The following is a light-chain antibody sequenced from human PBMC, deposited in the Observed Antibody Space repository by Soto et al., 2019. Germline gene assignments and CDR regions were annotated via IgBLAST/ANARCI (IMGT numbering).Light chain of an antibody. CDR3: STWDDTLDAYV. Sequence: QSVLPQPPSASAPPGQRVTISCSGGSSNIGDNTVNWYQHLPGAAPTLLIYNNNQRPSGVPDRFSGSKSGASASLAISGLRSEDEADYYCSTWDDTLDAYVFGTGTKLTVL. CDR1: SSNIGDNT. V-gene: IGLV1-44*01. J-gene: IGLJ1*01. CDR2: NNN.